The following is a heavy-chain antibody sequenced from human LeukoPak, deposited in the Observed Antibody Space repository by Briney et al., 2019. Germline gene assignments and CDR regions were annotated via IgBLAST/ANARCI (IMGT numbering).Heavy chain of an antibody. J-gene: IGHJ6*03. D-gene: IGHD3-10*01. V-gene: IGHV3-49*03. CDR1: GFTFSSYR. Sequence: PGGSLRLSCAASGFTFSSYRMSWFRQAPGKGLEWVGFIRSKAYGGTTEYAASVKGRFTISRDDSKSIAYLQMNSLKTEDTAVYYCTRSAEVLLWFGPNYYMDVWGKGTTVTVSS. CDR2: IRSKAYGGTT. CDR3: TRSAEVLLWFGPNYYMDV.